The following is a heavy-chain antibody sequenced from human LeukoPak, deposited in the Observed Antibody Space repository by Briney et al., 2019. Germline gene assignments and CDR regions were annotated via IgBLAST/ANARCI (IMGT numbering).Heavy chain of an antibody. CDR1: GFTFSSYA. J-gene: IGHJ6*03. V-gene: IGHV3-30-3*01. Sequence: SCAASGFTFSSYAMHWVRQAPGKGLEWVAVISYDGSNKYYADSVKGRFTISRDNSKNTLYLQMNSLRAEDTAVYYCARIRAPYYMDVWGKGTTVTVSS. CDR2: ISYDGSNK. CDR3: ARIRAPYYMDV.